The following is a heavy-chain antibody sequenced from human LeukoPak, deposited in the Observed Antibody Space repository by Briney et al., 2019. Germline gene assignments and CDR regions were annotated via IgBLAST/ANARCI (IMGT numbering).Heavy chain of an antibody. CDR1: GGSIRSYY. CDR2: IYYSGST. V-gene: IGHV4-59*12. CDR3: ARGIGYSYGQRKGYFDL. J-gene: IGHJ2*01. Sequence: SSETLSHTCTVSGGSIRSYYWNWIRQSPGKTLEWIGYIYYSGSTNYNPSLKSRVTISVDTSKNQFSLKLSSVTAADTAVYYCARGIGYSYGQRKGYFDLWGRGTLVTVSS. D-gene: IGHD5-18*01.